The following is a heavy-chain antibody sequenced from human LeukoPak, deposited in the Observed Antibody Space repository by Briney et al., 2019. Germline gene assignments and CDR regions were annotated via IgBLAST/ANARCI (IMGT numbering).Heavy chain of an antibody. V-gene: IGHV3-7*01. CDR2: IKQDGSEK. CDR3: AKAGAAAGILVWFDP. J-gene: IGHJ5*02. Sequence: GGSLRLSCAASGFTFSSYWMSWVRQAPGKGLEWVANIKQDGSEKYYVDSVKGRFTISRDNSKNTLYLQMNSLRAEDTAVYYCAKAGAAAGILVWFDPWGQGTLVTVSS. CDR1: GFTFSSYW. D-gene: IGHD6-13*01.